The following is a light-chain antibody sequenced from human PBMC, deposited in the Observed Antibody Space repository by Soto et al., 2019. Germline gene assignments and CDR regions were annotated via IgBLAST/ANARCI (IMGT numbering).Light chain of an antibody. CDR1: QHVSSC. J-gene: IGKJ4*01. CDR2: DIS. CDR3: QQYYSRPLT. Sequence: DIQMTQSPSSLSASVGDRVTLTCQASQHVSSCLEWYQQKSGEAPKLLIFDISNLEAGVPSRFSGGGSGTHFTLTISSLQPEDIGTYYCQQYYSRPLTFGGGTKVDIK. V-gene: IGKV1-33*01.